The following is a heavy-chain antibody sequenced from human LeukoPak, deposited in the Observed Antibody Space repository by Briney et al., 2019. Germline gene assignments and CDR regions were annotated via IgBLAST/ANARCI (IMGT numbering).Heavy chain of an antibody. J-gene: IGHJ4*02. CDR1: GFTFSSYW. V-gene: IGHV3-7*01. Sequence: PGGSLRLSCAASGFTFSSYWMSWVRQAPGKGLEWVANIKQDGSEKYYVDSVEGRFTISRDNAKDSLYLQMNSLRAEDTAVYYCARVHIVVVPAAMGNFDYWGQGTLVTVSS. CDR3: ARVHIVVVPAAMGNFDY. CDR2: IKQDGSEK. D-gene: IGHD2-2*01.